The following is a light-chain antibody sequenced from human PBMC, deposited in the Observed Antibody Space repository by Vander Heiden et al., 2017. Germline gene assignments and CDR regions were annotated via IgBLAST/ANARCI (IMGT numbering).Light chain of an antibody. CDR2: GNS. Sequence: QSVLTQPPSVSGAPGQRVTISCTGSSSNIGAGYDVHWYQQLPGTAPKLLIYGNSNRPSGVPDRFSGSKSGTSASLAITGLQAEDEADDYCQSYDSSLSGFWVFGGGTKLTVL. CDR1: SSNIGAGYD. J-gene: IGLJ3*02. V-gene: IGLV1-40*01. CDR3: QSYDSSLSGFWV.